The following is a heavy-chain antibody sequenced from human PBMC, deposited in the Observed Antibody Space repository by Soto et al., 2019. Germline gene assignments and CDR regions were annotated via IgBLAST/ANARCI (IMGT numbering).Heavy chain of an antibody. CDR1: GFTMSDHA. CDR3: AIDLWWYTH. CDR2: ISGGGSGA. V-gene: IGHV3-23*01. D-gene: IGHD2-15*01. J-gene: IGHJ4*02. Sequence: EVQLLESGGGLVQPGGSLRLSYKASGFTMSDHAMTWVRQAPGKGLEWLSGISGGGSGAYYADSVKGRFTVSRANSNNTLFLQMDSLRVEDTAVYYCAIDLWWYTHWGQGTLVTVSS.